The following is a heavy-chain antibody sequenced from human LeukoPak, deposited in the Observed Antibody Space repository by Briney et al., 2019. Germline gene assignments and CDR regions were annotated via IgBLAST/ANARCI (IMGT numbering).Heavy chain of an antibody. CDR3: ARGRYFDWLSSSYYYYGMDV. J-gene: IGHJ6*02. V-gene: IGHV1-69*13. D-gene: IGHD3-9*01. CDR2: IIPILGTA. CDR1: GGTFSSYA. Sequence: SVTVSCKASGGTFSSYAISWVRQAPGQGLEWMGGIIPILGTANYAQKFQGRVTITADESTSTAYMELSSLRSEDTAVYYCARGRYFDWLSSSYYYYGMDVWGQGTTVTVSS.